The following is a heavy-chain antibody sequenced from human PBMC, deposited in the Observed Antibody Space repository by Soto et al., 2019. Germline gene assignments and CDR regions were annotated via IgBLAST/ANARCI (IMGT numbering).Heavy chain of an antibody. CDR3: ARTIAAAGKEVYYFDY. CDR2: IFYSGST. Sequence: SETLSLTCNVSGGSISSSRSYWAWIRQPPGKGLEWIANIFYSGSTYYNPSLASRVTVSVDTSKNQFSLKLSSVTAADTAVYYCARTIAAAGKEVYYFDYWGQGTLVTVSS. D-gene: IGHD6-13*01. V-gene: IGHV4-39*01. J-gene: IGHJ4*02. CDR1: GGSISSSRSY.